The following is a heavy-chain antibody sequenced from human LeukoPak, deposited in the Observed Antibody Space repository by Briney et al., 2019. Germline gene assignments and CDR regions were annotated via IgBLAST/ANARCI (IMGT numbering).Heavy chain of an antibody. CDR3: ARAGSGTYRSIY. CDR1: VFTFSDYY. J-gene: IGHJ4*02. CDR2: ISRGGNSI. D-gene: IGHD3-10*01. Sequence: PGGSLRLSRAASVFTFSDYYMSWIRLAAGKGLEWVSYISRGGNSIYYADSVKGRFTISRDNAKNSLYLQMNSLRAEDTAVYYCARAGSGTYRSIYWREGTLVTVSS. V-gene: IGHV3-11*01.